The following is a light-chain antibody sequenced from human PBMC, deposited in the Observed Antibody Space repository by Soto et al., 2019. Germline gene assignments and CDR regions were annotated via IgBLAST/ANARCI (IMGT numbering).Light chain of an antibody. CDR2: WAS. V-gene: IGKV4-1*01. CDR1: QSVLYSANNKNY. J-gene: IGKJ4*01. CDR3: RQYYSSPLT. Sequence: DIVMTQSPDSLAVSLGERATINCKSSQSVLYSANNKNYLAWYQQKPGQPPKLLISWASTRESGAPDRFSGGGSGTDFTLTISSLQAEDVAVYYCRQYYSSPLTFGGGTKVEIK.